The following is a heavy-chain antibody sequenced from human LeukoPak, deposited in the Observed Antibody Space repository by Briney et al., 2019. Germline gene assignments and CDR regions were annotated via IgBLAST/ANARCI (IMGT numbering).Heavy chain of an antibody. CDR2: ITSSSTTI. CDR1: GFTFSNYI. J-gene: IGHJ4*02. V-gene: IGHV3-48*01. Sequence: PGGSLRLSCAASGFTFSNYIMNWVRQAPGKGLEWVSSITSSSTTIYYADSVKGRFTISRDNAKNSLYLQVNSLRAEDTAVYYCAREPSGTLDFWGQGTLVTVSS. D-gene: IGHD1-26*01. CDR3: AREPSGTLDF.